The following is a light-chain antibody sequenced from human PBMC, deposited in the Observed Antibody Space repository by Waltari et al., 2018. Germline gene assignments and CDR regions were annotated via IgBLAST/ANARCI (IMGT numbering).Light chain of an antibody. CDR3: QSFVSSLSASV. CDR1: RSKFGAGYA. CDR2: GNT. J-gene: IGLJ3*02. V-gene: IGLV1-40*01. Sequence: QSVLTQPPSMSGAPGQKVTIPCTGGRSKFGAGYAVHWYQQFPVAAPQLLIFGNTNRSSGVPGRFAGSKSGTSASLAIAGLQSEDEAVYYCQSFVSSLSASVFGGGTKLTVL.